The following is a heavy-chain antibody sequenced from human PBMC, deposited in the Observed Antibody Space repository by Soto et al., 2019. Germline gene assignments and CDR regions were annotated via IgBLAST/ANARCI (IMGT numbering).Heavy chain of an antibody. V-gene: IGHV3-7*01. CDR3: ARGQNYDILTGYYSFYFDY. Sequence: GGSLRLSCAASGFTFSSYWMSWVRQAPGKGLEWVANIKQDGSEKYYVDSVKGRFTISRDNAKNSLYLQMNSLRAEDTAVYYCARGQNYDILTGYYSFYFDYWGQGTLVTVSS. D-gene: IGHD3-9*01. CDR2: IKQDGSEK. J-gene: IGHJ4*02. CDR1: GFTFSSYW.